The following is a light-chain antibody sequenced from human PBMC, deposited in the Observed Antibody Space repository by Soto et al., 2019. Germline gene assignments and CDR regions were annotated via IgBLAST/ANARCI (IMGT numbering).Light chain of an antibody. CDR3: SSYTTSNTYI. J-gene: IGLJ1*01. CDR1: SSDVGSYNS. CDR2: EVS. V-gene: IGLV2-18*02. Sequence: QSALTQPPSVSGSPGQLVTISCTGTSSDVGSYNSVSWYQQPPGTVPKLMIFEVSNRPSGVPDRFSGSKSGNTASLTISGLQAEDEADYYCSSYTTSNTYIFGTGTKVTVL.